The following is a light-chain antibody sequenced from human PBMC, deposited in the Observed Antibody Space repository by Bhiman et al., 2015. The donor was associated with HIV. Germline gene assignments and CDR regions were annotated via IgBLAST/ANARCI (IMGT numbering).Light chain of an antibody. V-gene: IGLV1-44*01. CDR3: QSYDSTLSGFXV. CDR1: SSNIGTNT. Sequence: QSVLTQPPSASGTPGQRVTISCSGSSSNIGTNTVNWYQQLPGTAPKLLIYSNNQRPSGVPDRFSGSKSGTSASLAITGLQAEDEADYYCQSYDSTLSGFXVFGTGTKVTVL. J-gene: IGLJ1*01. CDR2: SNN.